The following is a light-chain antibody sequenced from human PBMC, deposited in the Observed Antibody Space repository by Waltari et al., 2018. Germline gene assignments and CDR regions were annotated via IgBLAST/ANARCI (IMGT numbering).Light chain of an antibody. J-gene: IGKJ1*01. CDR1: QAISNW. CDR2: KAS. Sequence: DIQMTQSPSNLSASVGDRVNITCRASQAISNWLAWYQQRPGKAPKRLIHKASTLQKGVPSRFSGSGSGTEFTLAISSLQPDDFATYYCQYYYAFSRTFGPGTKIEIE. CDR3: QYYYAFSRT. V-gene: IGKV1-5*03.